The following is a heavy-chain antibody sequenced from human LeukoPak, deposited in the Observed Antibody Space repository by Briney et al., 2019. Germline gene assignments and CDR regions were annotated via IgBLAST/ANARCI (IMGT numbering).Heavy chain of an antibody. CDR1: GGSISYGDYY. Sequence: SETLSLTCTVSGGSISYGDYYWSWIRQHPGRGLEWIGYIYNTGSPYYNPSLRSRVTITPDTSKNEFTLSLSAVTAADTSVYYCVGAVNQWIRHNFDYWGQGALVTVSS. V-gene: IGHV4-31*03. J-gene: IGHJ4*02. CDR3: VGAVNQWIRHNFDY. CDR2: IYNTGSP. D-gene: IGHD5-18*01.